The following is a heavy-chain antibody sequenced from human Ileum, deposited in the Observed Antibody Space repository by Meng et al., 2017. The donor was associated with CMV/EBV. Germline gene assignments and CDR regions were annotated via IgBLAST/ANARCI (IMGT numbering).Heavy chain of an antibody. CDR2: ISHSGST. D-gene: IGHD1/OR15-1a*01. CDR3: ARAWNSYCDY. CDR1: GYSINTGYY. J-gene: IGHJ4*02. Sequence: GSLRLSCTVSGYSINTGYYWGWIRQPPGKGLEWIGSISHSGSTYYNPSLKGRVTISIDTSNNQFPLKLSSVTAADTAVYFYARAWNSYCDYWGQGALVTVSS. V-gene: IGHV4-38-2*02.